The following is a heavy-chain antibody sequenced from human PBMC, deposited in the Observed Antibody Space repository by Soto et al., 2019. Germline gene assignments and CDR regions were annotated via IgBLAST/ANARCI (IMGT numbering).Heavy chain of an antibody. D-gene: IGHD3-10*01. CDR2: ISSSSSYI. Sequence: LRLSCAASGFTFSSYSMNWVRQAPGKGLEWVSSISSSSSYIYYADSVKGRFTISRDNAKNSLYLQMNSLRAEDTAVYYCARDRPYYYGSGSYYTGSWFEPWGQGTLVTVSS. CDR3: ARDRPYYYGSGSYYTGSWFEP. CDR1: GFTFSSYS. V-gene: IGHV3-21*01. J-gene: IGHJ5*02.